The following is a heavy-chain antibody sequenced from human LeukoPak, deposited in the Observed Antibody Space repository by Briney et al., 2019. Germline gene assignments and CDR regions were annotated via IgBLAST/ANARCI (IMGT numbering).Heavy chain of an antibody. V-gene: IGHV1-69*13. CDR1: GGTFSSYA. J-gene: IGHJ6*02. D-gene: IGHD2-2*01. CDR2: IIPIFGTA. CDR3: ASVYQHGMDV. Sequence: ASVKVSCKASGGTFSSYAISWVRQAPGQGLEWMGGIIPIFGTANYAQKFQGRVTITADESTSTAYMELSSLRSEDTAVYYCASVYQHGMDVWGQGTTVIVSS.